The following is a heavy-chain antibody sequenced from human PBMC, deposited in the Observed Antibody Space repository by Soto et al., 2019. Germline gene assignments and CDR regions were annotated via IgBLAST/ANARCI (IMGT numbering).Heavy chain of an antibody. CDR2: ISGSGGTT. Sequence: EVQLLESGGGLVQSGGSLRLSCAASGFTFINYAMNWVRQTPGKGLEWVSAISGSGGTTLYADSVKGRFTFSRDNSKNMLYLQMNSLRPDDTAVYYCAKGEDSGSESARYFFDYWGQGTLVTVSS. CDR1: GFTFINYA. D-gene: IGHD5-12*01. V-gene: IGHV3-23*01. CDR3: AKGEDSGSESARYFFDY. J-gene: IGHJ4*02.